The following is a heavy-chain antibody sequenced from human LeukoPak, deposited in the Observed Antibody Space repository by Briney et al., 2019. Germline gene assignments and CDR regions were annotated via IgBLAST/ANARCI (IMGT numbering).Heavy chain of an antibody. CDR1: GGSISSYY. CDR3: ARAHRYYDYVWGSSEYYFDY. CDR2: IYYSGST. J-gene: IGHJ4*02. D-gene: IGHD3-16*01. Sequence: SETLSLTCTVSGGSISSYYWGWIRQPPGKGLEWIGSIYYSGSTYYNPSLKSRVTISVDTSKNQFSLKLSSVTAADTAVYYCARAHRYYDYVWGSSEYYFDYWGQGALVTVSS. V-gene: IGHV4-39*07.